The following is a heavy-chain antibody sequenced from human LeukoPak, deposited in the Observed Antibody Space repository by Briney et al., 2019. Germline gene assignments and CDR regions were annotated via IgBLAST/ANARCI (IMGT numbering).Heavy chain of an antibody. CDR1: GYTFTRYY. D-gene: IGHD3-22*01. CDR3: ARVSYYDSSGYYYFHY. CDR2: SNPNSGGT. J-gene: IGHJ4*02. V-gene: IGHV1-2*02. Sequence: SVKVSCKACGYTFTRYYMQWVRQAPGQGLEWMGGSNPNSGGTNYAQKFQGRVTMTRDTSISTAYMELSRLRSDETDVYYCARVSYYDSSGYYYFHYWGQGTLVTVSS.